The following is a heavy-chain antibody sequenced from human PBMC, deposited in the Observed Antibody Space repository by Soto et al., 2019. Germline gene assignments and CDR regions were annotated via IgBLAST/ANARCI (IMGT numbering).Heavy chain of an antibody. CDR2: VYHTGHP. Sequence: PSETLSLTCGFSGGTVASSHWWSWVRQSPGGGLEWIGNVYHTGHPNFNPSLQSRVTISVDKSNNQFSLRLNSLTAADTAVYFCAREIVTAGGNNYFDPWGPGTLVTVSS. V-gene: IGHV4-4*02. CDR1: GGTVASSHW. D-gene: IGHD2-21*02. CDR3: AREIVTAGGNNYFDP. J-gene: IGHJ5*02.